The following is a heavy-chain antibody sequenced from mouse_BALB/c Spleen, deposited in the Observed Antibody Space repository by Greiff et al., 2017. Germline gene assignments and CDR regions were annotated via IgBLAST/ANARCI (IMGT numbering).Heavy chain of an antibody. D-gene: IGHD1-2*01. CDR1: GYSITGDYV. CDR3: AKSGVLRRGYWYFDD. J-gene: IGHJ1*01. V-gene: IGHV3-2*02. CDR2: ISYSGST. Sequence: EVQLQQSGPGLVKPSQSVSLTCTVTGYSITGDYVWNWIRRFPRNKLEWMGYISYSGSTSYNPSLKSRISITRDTSKNQFFLQLKSVTTEDTATYYCAKSGVLRRGYWYFDDWGEGTTVTVSS.